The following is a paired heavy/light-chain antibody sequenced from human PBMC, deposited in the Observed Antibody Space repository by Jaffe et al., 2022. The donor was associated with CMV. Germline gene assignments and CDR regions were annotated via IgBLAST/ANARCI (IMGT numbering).Light chain of an antibody. CDR1: QSISSY. V-gene: IGKV1-39*01. J-gene: IGKJ3*01. CDR2: AAS. CDR3: QQSYSTRFT. Sequence: DIQMTQSPSSLSASVGDRVTITCRASQSISSYLNWYQQKPGKAPKLLIYAASSLQSGVPSRFSGSGSGTDFTLTISSLQPEDFATYYCQQSYSTRFTFGPGTKVDIK.
Heavy chain of an antibody. CDR3: ARIRYRGMITFGGVSWGPMDV. CDR2: IDWDDDK. D-gene: IGHD3-16*01. CDR1: GFSLSTSGMC. J-gene: IGHJ6*02. Sequence: QVTLRESGPALVKPTQTLTLTCTFSGFSLSTSGMCVSWIRQPPGKALEWLALIDWDDDKYYSTSLKTRLTISKDTSKNQVVLTMTNMDPVDTATYYCARIRYRGMITFGGVSWGPMDVWGQGTTVTVSS. V-gene: IGHV2-70*01.